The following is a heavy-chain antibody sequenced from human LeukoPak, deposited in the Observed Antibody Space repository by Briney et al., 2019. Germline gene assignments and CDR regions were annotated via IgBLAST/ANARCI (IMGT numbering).Heavy chain of an antibody. CDR1: GFTFTSST. CDR3: AGTPWFGELTLDY. CDR2: IVVGSGNT. V-gene: IGHV1-58*02. J-gene: IGHJ4*02. Sequence: SVKVSCKASGFTFTSSTIQWVRQARGQRLEWIGWIVVGSGNTNYAQKFQERVIITRDMPTITVYMELSSLRSEDTAVYYCAGTPWFGELTLDYWGQGTLVTVSS. D-gene: IGHD3-10*01.